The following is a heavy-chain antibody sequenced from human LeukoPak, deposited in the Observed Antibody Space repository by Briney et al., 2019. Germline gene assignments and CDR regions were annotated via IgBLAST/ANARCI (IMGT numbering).Heavy chain of an antibody. CDR1: GFTFRTSA. V-gene: IGHV3-23*01. J-gene: IGHJ6*03. Sequence: GGSLRLSRAASGFTFRTSAMTWVRQAPGKGLEWVSGVSGSGDNTYYAASVKGRFTISRDNSKSTVYLQISSLRAEDTALYYCAKSGTGSGTYTHMDVWGRGTTVIVSS. D-gene: IGHD1-26*01. CDR2: VSGSGDNT. CDR3: AKSGTGSGTYTHMDV.